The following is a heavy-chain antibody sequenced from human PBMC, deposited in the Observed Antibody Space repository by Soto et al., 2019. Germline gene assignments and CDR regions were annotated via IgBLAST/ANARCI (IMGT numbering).Heavy chain of an antibody. Sequence: QVQLVESGGGVVQPGRSLRLSCAASGFTFSSYAMHWVRQAPGNGLEWVAVISYDGSNKYYADSVKGRFTISRDNSKNTLYLQMNSLRAEDTAVYYCARGGEYYYDSSGYYDYWGQGTLVTVSS. CDR3: ARGGEYYYDSSGYYDY. CDR1: GFTFSSYA. J-gene: IGHJ4*02. CDR2: ISYDGSNK. D-gene: IGHD3-22*01. V-gene: IGHV3-30-3*01.